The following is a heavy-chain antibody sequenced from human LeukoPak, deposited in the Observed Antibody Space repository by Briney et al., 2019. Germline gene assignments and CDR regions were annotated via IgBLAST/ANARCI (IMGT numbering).Heavy chain of an antibody. CDR3: ARSISVIGYFDY. V-gene: IGHV4-59*08. CDR1: GGSISSYY. CDR2: IYYSGST. D-gene: IGHD3-16*01. Sequence: SETLSLTCTVSGGSISSYYWSWIRQPPGKGLEWIGYIYYSGSTNYNPSLKSRVTISVDMSKNQFSLKLSSVTAADTAVYYCARSISVIGYFDYWGQGTLVTVSS. J-gene: IGHJ4*02.